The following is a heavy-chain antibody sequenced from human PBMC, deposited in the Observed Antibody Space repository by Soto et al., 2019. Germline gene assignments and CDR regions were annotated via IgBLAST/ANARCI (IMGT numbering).Heavy chain of an antibody. D-gene: IGHD5-12*01. CDR1: GGSISSGGYY. J-gene: IGHJ4*02. CDR3: ARERVMEWLRSVIDY. Sequence: QVQLQESGPGLVKPSQTLSLTCTVSGGSISSGGYYWSWIRQHPGKGLEWIGYIYYSGSTYYNPSLKSRVTIAVDPSTNQYALKLRSVTAADTAVYYCARERVMEWLRSVIDYWGQGTLVTVSS. CDR2: IYYSGST. V-gene: IGHV4-31*03.